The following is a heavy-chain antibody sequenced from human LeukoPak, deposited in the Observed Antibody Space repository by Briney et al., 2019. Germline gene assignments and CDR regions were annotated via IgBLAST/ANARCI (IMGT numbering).Heavy chain of an antibody. V-gene: IGHV4-4*02. CDR3: ARGGYSSGWQRGRWFDP. Sequence: PSGTLSLTCAVSGGSISSSNWWSWGRQPPGEGLVWSGEIYHSGSTNYNPSLKSRVTISVDKSKNQFSLQLSSVTAADTAVYYCARGGYSSGWQRGRWFDPWGQGTLVTVSS. CDR2: IYHSGST. J-gene: IGHJ5*02. CDR1: GGSISSSNW. D-gene: IGHD6-19*01.